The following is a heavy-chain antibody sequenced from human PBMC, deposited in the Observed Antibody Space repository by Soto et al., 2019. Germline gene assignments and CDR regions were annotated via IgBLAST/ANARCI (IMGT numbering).Heavy chain of an antibody. Sequence: SETLSLTYTVSGGSISSGDYYWCWIRQPPGKGLEWIGYIYYSGSTYYNPSLKSRVTISVDPSKNQFSLKLSSVTAADTALYYCARGPINYYDSRGYAYYYYGIDVWGQGTKVTVSS. J-gene: IGHJ6*02. CDR1: GGSISSGDYY. D-gene: IGHD3-22*01. CDR3: ARGPINYYDSRGYAYYYYGIDV. CDR2: IYYSGST. V-gene: IGHV4-30-4*01.